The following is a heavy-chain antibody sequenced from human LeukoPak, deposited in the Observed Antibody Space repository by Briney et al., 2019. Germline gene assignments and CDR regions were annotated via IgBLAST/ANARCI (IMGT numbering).Heavy chain of an antibody. CDR2: INHSGST. CDR3: ARRLIVARGAFDY. Sequence: SETLSLTCAVYGGSFSGYYWSWIRQPPGKGLEWIGEINHSGSTNYNPSLKSRVTISVDTSKNQFSLKLSSVTAADTAVYYCARRLIVARGAFDYWGQGTLVTVSS. CDR1: GGSFSGYY. V-gene: IGHV4-34*01. D-gene: IGHD2-21*01. J-gene: IGHJ4*02.